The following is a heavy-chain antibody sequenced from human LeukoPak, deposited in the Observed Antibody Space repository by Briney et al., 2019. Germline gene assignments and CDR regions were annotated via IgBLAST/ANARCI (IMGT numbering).Heavy chain of an antibody. D-gene: IGHD3-16*01. CDR2: INGDGSST. Sequence: PGGSLRLSCAASGFTFSSAWMHWVRQAPGKGLVCVSYINGDGSSTNYADSVRGRFTISSDNAKKTLYLQMNSLRDEDTAVYYCVRGLDSCGLGTLVTVSS. CDR1: GFTFSSAW. J-gene: IGHJ5*01. CDR3: VRGLDS. V-gene: IGHV3-74*01.